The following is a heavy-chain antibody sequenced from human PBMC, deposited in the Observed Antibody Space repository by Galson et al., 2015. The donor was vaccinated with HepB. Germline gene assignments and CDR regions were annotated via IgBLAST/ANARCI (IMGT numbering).Heavy chain of an antibody. D-gene: IGHD5-24*01. V-gene: IGHV1-24*01. CDR3: ATAGGDGYNQEGDYFDY. J-gene: IGHJ4*02. CDR1: GYTLTELS. CDR2: FDPEDGET. Sequence: SVKVSCKVSGYTLTELSMHWVRQAPGKGLEWMGGFDPEDGETIYAQKFQGRVTMTEDTSTDTAYMELSSLRSEDTAVYYCATAGGDGYNQEGDYFDYWGQGTLVTVSS.